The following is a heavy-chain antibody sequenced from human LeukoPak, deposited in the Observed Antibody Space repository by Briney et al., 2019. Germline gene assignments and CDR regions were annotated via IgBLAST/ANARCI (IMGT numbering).Heavy chain of an antibody. Sequence: GGYLRLPCAASGFTLRRYWMSWVRQAPGEGLEGVAKIKQDGSEKYYVDSVKGRFTISRDNAKNSLYLQMNSLRAEDTAVYYCARVYGPYAFDIWGQGTMVTVSS. CDR2: IKQDGSEK. J-gene: IGHJ3*02. D-gene: IGHD3-10*01. CDR1: GFTLRRYW. CDR3: ARVYGPYAFDI. V-gene: IGHV3-7*04.